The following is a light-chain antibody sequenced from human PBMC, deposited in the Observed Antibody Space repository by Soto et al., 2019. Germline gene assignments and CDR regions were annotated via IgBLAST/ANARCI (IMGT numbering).Light chain of an antibody. CDR2: KAS. Sequence: DIQMTQSPSTLSASVGDRVTITCRASQSISSWLAWYQQKPGKAPKLLIYKASSLESGVPSRCSGSGSGTEFTLTISSLQPDDFATYYCQQYKSYWTFGQGTQVEIK. CDR1: QSISSW. V-gene: IGKV1-5*03. CDR3: QQYKSYWT. J-gene: IGKJ1*01.